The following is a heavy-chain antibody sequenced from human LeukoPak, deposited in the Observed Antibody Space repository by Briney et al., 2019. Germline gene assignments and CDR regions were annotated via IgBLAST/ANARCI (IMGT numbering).Heavy chain of an antibody. D-gene: IGHD6-19*01. CDR3: ARSRGSSGWLDAFDI. CDR2: INTNTENP. Sequence: ASVKVSCKASGYTFTNYAMNWVRQAPGQGLEWMGWINTNTENPTYAQGFTGRLVFSLDTSVSTAYLQISSLKAEDTATYYCARSRGSSGWLDAFDIWGQGTMVTVSS. J-gene: IGHJ3*02. V-gene: IGHV7-4-1*02. CDR1: GYTFTNYA.